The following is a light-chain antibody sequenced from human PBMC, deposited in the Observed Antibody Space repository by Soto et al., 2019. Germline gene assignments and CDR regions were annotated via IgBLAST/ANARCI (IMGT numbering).Light chain of an antibody. CDR1: QSVGNY. CDR3: WQRYHSWT. CDR2: GAS. V-gene: IGKV3-11*01. J-gene: IGKJ1*01. Sequence: LLTQSPAPMSLSPGERATLSCRASQSVGNYLAWYQQKSGQAPSLLIYGASNRATGIPARFSGSGSGTDVTLTISSREPEDFAFDYCWQRYHSWTLGQGTRVEI.